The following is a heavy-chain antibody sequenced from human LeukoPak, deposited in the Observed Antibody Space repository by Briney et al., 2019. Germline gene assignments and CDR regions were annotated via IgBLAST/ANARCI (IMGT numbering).Heavy chain of an antibody. Sequence: PGASVRLSCAASGFTFSSYSMNWVRQAPGKGLEWVSFIRSSSSYIYYADSVKGRFTISRDNAKNSLYLQMNSLRAEDTAVYYCARPGIAVAGEFFDYWGQGTLVTSSA. CDR2: IRSSSSYI. J-gene: IGHJ4*02. CDR3: ARPGIAVAGEFFDY. D-gene: IGHD6-19*01. V-gene: IGHV3-21*01. CDR1: GFTFSSYS.